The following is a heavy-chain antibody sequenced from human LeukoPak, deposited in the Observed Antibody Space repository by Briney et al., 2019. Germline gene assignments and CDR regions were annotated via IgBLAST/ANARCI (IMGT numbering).Heavy chain of an antibody. D-gene: IGHD6-19*01. V-gene: IGHV3-48*01. J-gene: IGHJ4*02. CDR1: EFSFSTYS. Sequence: GGSLRLSCAASEFSFSTYSMNWVRQAPGKGREWVSYITSSGSSIYYADSVRGRFTISRDNAKNSLYLQMNSLRAEDTAVYYCASLTVASRGSGDYWGQGTLVTVSS. CDR2: ITSSGSSI. CDR3: ASLTVASRGSGDY.